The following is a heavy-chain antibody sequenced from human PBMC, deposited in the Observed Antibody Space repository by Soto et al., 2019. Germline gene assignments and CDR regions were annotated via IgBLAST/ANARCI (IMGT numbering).Heavy chain of an antibody. CDR2: IWYDGSNK. CDR1: GFTFSSYG. V-gene: IGHV3-33*01. Sequence: VGSLRLSCAASGFTFSSYGMHWVRQAPGKGLEWVAVIWYDGSNKYYADSVKGRFTISRDNSKNTLYPQMNSLRAEDTAVYYCARDNGEYYYGSGSYHFDYWGQGTLVTVSS. D-gene: IGHD3-10*01. J-gene: IGHJ4*02. CDR3: ARDNGEYYYGSGSYHFDY.